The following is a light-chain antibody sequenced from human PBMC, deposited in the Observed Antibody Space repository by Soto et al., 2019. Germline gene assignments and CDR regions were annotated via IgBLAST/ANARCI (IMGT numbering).Light chain of an antibody. Sequence: QAARAQPASVSGSPGQSITRSCTGASSDVGGYDFVSWYQHHPGTPPKLIIYEVTHRPSGVSHRFSGSKSASTASLTISGLQVEDEADYFCGSYSSTTTPEVFGTGTKVTVL. V-gene: IGLV2-14*01. CDR1: SSDVGGYDF. CDR2: EVT. J-gene: IGLJ1*01. CDR3: GSYSSTTTPEV.